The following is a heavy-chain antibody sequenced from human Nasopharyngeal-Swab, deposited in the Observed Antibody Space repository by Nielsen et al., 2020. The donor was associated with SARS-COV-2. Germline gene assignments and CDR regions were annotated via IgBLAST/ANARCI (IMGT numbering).Heavy chain of an antibody. Sequence: VRQAPGKGLEWVSAISGSGGSTYCADSVKGRFTISRDNSKNTLYLQMNSLRAEDTAVYYCANGIAVFDYWGQGTLVTVSS. V-gene: IGHV3-23*01. CDR2: ISGSGGST. D-gene: IGHD6-19*01. J-gene: IGHJ4*02. CDR3: ANGIAVFDY.